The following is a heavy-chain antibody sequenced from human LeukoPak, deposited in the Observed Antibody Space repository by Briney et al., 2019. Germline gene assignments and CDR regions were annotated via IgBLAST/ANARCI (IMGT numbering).Heavy chain of an antibody. V-gene: IGHV3-23*01. CDR3: ATAYCSSTSCPT. J-gene: IGHJ5*01. Sequence: PGGSLSLSCAASGFTFSSDAMSCGREAPGKGLEWVSSINDSGDSTYYADSLKGRFTISRDNSKNTLYLLINNLRAEDTAIFYCATAYCSSTSCPTWGQGTLVTVSS. CDR2: INDSGDST. D-gene: IGHD2-2*01. CDR1: GFTFSSDA.